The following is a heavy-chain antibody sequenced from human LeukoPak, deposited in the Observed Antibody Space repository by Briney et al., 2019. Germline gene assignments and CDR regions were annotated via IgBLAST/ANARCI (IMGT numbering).Heavy chain of an antibody. V-gene: IGHV1-3*03. CDR3: ARGPPVVVAATPAVWFDP. J-gene: IGHJ5*02. CDR1: GYTFTSYA. CDR2: INAGNGNT. Sequence: ASVKVSCKPSGYTFTSYAMHWVRQAPGHRLEWMGWINAGNGNTKYSQEFQGRVTITRDTSASTAYMELSSLRSEDMAVYYCARGPPVVVAATPAVWFDPWGQGTLVTVSS. D-gene: IGHD2-15*01.